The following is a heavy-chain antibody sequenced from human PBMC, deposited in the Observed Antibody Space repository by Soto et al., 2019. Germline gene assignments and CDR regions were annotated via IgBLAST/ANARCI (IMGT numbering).Heavy chain of an antibody. V-gene: IGHV5-51*01. CDR3: ARHPTDYDSHAYAFDI. Sequence: PGGSLKSAGKVSGYSFTSYWIGGVRQMPGKGLEWMGIIYPGDSDTRYSPSFQGQVTISADKSISTPYLQWSSLKASDTAMYYCARHPTDYDSHAYAFDIWGQGTMVTVSS. CDR1: GYSFTSYW. D-gene: IGHD5-12*01. J-gene: IGHJ3*02. CDR2: IYPGDSDT.